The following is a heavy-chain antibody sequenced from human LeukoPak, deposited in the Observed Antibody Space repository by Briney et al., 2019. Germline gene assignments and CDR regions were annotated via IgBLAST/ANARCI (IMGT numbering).Heavy chain of an antibody. D-gene: IGHD3-22*01. CDR1: GGSISSYY. CDR3: ARDVGGYSFDP. CDR2: IYYSGST. V-gene: IGHV4-59*06. J-gene: IGHJ5*02. Sequence: SETLSLTCTVSGGSISSYYWSWIRQPPGKGLEWIGYIYYSGSTYYTPSLKSRVTISVDTSKNQFSLKLSSVTAADTAVYYCARDVGGYSFDPWGQGTLVTVSS.